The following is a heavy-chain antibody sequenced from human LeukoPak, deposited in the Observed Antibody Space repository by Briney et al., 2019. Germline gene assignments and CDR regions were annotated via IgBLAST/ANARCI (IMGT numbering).Heavy chain of an antibody. CDR1: GGTVSSYA. V-gene: IGHV1-69*01. CDR2: IIPIFGTA. CDR3: ARDGFSRRGYSSSDY. D-gene: IGHD5-18*01. J-gene: IGHJ4*02. Sequence: ALGKVSCKALGGTVSSYAIIWGREAAGQGLEGLGGIIPIFGTANYAQKFQGRVTITADESTSTAYMELSSLRSEDTAVYYCARDGFSRRGYSSSDYWGQGTLVTVSS.